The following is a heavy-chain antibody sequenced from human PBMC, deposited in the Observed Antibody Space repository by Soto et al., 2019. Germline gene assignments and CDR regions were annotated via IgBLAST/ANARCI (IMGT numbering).Heavy chain of an antibody. V-gene: IGHV1-58*01. CDR2: IVVGSGNT. CDR1: GFTFTSSA. Sequence: GASVKVSCKASGFTFTSSAVQWVRQARGQRLEWIGWIVVGSGNTNYAQKFQERVTITRDMSTSTAYMELSSLRSEDTAVYYCAADNYYDSSGPPYYFDYWGQGTLVTVSS. D-gene: IGHD3-22*01. CDR3: AADNYYDSSGPPYYFDY. J-gene: IGHJ4*02.